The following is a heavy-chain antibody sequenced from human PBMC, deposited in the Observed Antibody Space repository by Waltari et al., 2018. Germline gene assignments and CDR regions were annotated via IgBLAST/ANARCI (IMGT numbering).Heavy chain of an antibody. J-gene: IGHJ4*02. CDR2: IYPGDSDT. CDR1: GFSFTSYW. CDR3: ASGSAVFDY. D-gene: IGHD6-19*01. V-gene: IGHV5-51*03. Sequence: EVQLVQSGAEAKKPGESLTISCTGTGFSFTSYWIGWVRQMPGKGLELMGIIYPGDSDTRYSPSSQGQVTISADKSISTAYLQWSSLKASDTAMYYCASGSAVFDYWGQGTLVTVSS.